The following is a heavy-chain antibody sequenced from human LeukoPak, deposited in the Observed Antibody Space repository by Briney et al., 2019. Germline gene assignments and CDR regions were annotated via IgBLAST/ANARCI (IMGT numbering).Heavy chain of an antibody. Sequence: ASVKVSCKASGYTFTGYYMRWVRQAPGQGLEWMGWINPNSGGTNYAQKFQGRVTMTRDTSISTAYMELSRLRSDDTAVYYCARFIAARPDNWFDPWGQGTLVTVSS. CDR1: GYTFTGYY. CDR2: INPNSGGT. CDR3: ARFIAARPDNWFDP. V-gene: IGHV1-2*02. D-gene: IGHD6-6*01. J-gene: IGHJ5*02.